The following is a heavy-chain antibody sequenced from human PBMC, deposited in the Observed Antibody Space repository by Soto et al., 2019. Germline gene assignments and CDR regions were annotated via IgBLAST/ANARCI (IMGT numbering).Heavy chain of an antibody. J-gene: IGHJ4*02. CDR3: ARVSYYYDSSGPLPAN. D-gene: IGHD3-22*01. V-gene: IGHV3-7*01. CDR1: GFTFSSYW. Sequence: EVQLVESGGGLVQPGGSLRLSCAASGFTFSSYWMSWVRQAPGKGLEWVANIKQDGSEKYYVDSVKGRFTISRDNAKNSLYLQMNSLRAEDTAVYYCARVSYYYDSSGPLPANWGQGTLVTVSS. CDR2: IKQDGSEK.